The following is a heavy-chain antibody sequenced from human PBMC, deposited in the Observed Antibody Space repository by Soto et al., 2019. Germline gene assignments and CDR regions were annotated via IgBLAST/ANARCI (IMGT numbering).Heavy chain of an antibody. D-gene: IGHD1-7*01. CDR1: GGSISSCY. CDR2: IYYSGST. J-gene: IGHJ5*02. Sequence: PSDTLCLTWTVSGGSISSCYWSWIRQPPGKGLEWIGYIYYSGSTNYNPSLKSRVTISVDTSKNQFSLKLSSVTAADTAVYYCARGYITGTTVWLDPWGQGTLVTVSS. V-gene: IGHV4-59*12. CDR3: ARGYITGTTVWLDP.